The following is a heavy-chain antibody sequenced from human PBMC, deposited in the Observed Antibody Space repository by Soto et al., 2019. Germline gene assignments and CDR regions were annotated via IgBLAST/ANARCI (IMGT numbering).Heavy chain of an antibody. CDR1: GFSLSTSGVG. CDR3: ARRPSYCSGGSCYSGFDY. CDR2: IYWDDDK. V-gene: IGHV2-5*02. J-gene: IGHJ4*02. Sequence: QITLKESGPTLVKPTQTLTLTCTFSGFSLSTSGVGVGWIRQPPGKALEWLALIYWDDDKRYSPSLKSRLTIHKDTSKNHVVLTMTNMDPVDTATYYCARRPSYCSGGSCYSGFDYWGQGALVTVSS. D-gene: IGHD2-15*01.